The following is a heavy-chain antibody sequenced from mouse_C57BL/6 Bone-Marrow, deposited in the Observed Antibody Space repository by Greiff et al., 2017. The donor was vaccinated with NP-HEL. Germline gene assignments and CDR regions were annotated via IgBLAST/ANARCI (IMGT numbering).Heavy chain of an antibody. CDR1: GYTFTSYW. D-gene: IGHD1-1*01. CDR3: ARGDLLLPYWYFDV. V-gene: IGHV1-59*01. CDR2: IDPSDSYT. J-gene: IGHJ1*03. Sequence: VQLQQPGAELVRPGTSVKLSCKASGYTFTSYWMHWVKQRPGQGLEWIGVIDPSDSYTNYNQKFKGKATLTVDTSSSTAYMQLSSLTSEDSAVYYCARGDLLLPYWYFDVWGTGTTVTVSS.